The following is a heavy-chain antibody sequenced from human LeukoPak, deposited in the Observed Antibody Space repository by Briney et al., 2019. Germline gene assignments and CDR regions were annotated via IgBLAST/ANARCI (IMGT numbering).Heavy chain of an antibody. J-gene: IGHJ4*02. V-gene: IGHV3-73*01. D-gene: IGHD6-13*01. CDR2: IRSKANSYAT. Sequence: GGSLRLSCAASGFTFSGSAMHWVRQASGKGLEWVGRIRSKANSYATAYAASVNGRFTISRDDSKNTAYLQMNSLKTEDTAVYYCTRTHPFGIAAVRSFDYWGQGTLVTVSS. CDR3: TRTHPFGIAAVRSFDY. CDR1: GFTFSGSA.